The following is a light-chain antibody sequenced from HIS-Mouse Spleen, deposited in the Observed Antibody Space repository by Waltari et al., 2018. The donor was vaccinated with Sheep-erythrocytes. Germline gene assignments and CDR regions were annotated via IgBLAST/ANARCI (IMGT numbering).Light chain of an antibody. CDR1: SSDVGGYNY. CDR3: CSYAGSYNHV. V-gene: IGLV2-11*01. J-gene: IGLJ1*01. CDR2: DVS. Sequence: QSALTQPRSVSGSPGQSVTISCPGTSSDVGGYNYVPWYQQHPGKAPKLMIYDVSKRPSGVPDRFSGSKSGNTASLTISGLQAEDEADYYCCSYAGSYNHVFGTGTKVTVL.